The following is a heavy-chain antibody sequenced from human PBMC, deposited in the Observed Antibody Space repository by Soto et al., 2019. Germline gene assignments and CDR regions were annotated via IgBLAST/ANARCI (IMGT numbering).Heavy chain of an antibody. CDR1: GFIFSGYA. CDR2: ISGSGGST. D-gene: IGHD3-10*01. V-gene: IGHV3-23*01. J-gene: IGHJ4*02. CDR3: AKEQSGHQLLWFGDLYCGPFDY. Sequence: PGGSLRLACAASGFIFSGYAMSWVRQAPGKGLEWVSAISGSGGSTYYADSVKGRFTISRDNSKNTLYLQMNSLRAEDTAVYYCAKEQSGHQLLWFGDLYCGPFDYWGQGTLVTVSS.